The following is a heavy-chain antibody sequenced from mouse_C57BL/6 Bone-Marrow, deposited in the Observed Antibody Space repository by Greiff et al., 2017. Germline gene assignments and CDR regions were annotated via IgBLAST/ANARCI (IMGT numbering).Heavy chain of an antibody. V-gene: IGHV1-15*01. CDR1: GYTFTDYE. Sequence: QVQLKQSGAELVRPGASVTLSCKASGYTFTDYEMHWVKQTPVHGLEWIGAIDPETGGTAYNQKFKGKAILTADKSSSTAYMELRSLTSEDSAVYYCTRSWSNYVDWYFDVWGTGTTVTVSS. CDR3: TRSWSNYVDWYFDV. CDR2: IDPETGGT. J-gene: IGHJ1*03. D-gene: IGHD2-5*01.